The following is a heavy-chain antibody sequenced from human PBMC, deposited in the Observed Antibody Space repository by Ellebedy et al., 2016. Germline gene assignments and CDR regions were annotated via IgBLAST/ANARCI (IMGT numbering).Heavy chain of an antibody. CDR3: ARDRDMVGVGEFDP. CDR2: FSYDGRNK. V-gene: IGHV3-30*04. Sequence: GGSLRLSXAASGFTFSSYSMHWVRQAPGKGLEWVAVFSYDGRNKYYADSVKGRFTVSRDNSKNTQYLQMDSLRAEDSAVYYCARDRDMVGVGEFDPWGQGTLVTVSS. CDR1: GFTFSSYS. J-gene: IGHJ5*02. D-gene: IGHD1-26*01.